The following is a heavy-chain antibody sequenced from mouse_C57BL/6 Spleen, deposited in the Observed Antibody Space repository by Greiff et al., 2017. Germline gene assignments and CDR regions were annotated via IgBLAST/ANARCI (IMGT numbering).Heavy chain of an antibody. CDR3: ARNPSTVDYAMDY. CDR2: IRNKANGYTT. D-gene: IGHD1-1*01. J-gene: IGHJ4*01. V-gene: IGHV7-3*01. Sequence: EVKLMESGGGLVQPGGSLSLSCAASGFTFTDYYMSWVRQPPGKALEWLGFIRNKANGYTTEYSASVKGRFTISRDNSQSILYLQMNALRAEDSATYYCARNPSTVDYAMDYWGQGTSVTVSS. CDR1: GFTFTDYY.